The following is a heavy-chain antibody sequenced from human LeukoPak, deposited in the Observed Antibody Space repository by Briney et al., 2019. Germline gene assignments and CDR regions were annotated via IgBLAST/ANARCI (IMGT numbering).Heavy chain of an antibody. CDR2: ISAYNSNT. CDR3: ARAAGVLYYDFWSGYYKGDNWFDP. Sequence: GASVKVSCKASGYTFTSYGISWVRQAPGQGLEWMGWISAYNSNTNYAQKLQGRVTMTTDTSTSTAYMELRSLRSNDAAVYYCARAAGVLYYDFWSGYYKGDNWFDPWGQGTLVTVSS. V-gene: IGHV1-18*01. CDR1: GYTFTSYG. J-gene: IGHJ5*02. D-gene: IGHD3-3*01.